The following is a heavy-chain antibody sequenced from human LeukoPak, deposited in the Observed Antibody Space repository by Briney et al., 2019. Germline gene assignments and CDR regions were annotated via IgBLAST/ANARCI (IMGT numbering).Heavy chain of an antibody. D-gene: IGHD2-15*01. CDR1: GGSVSSGSYY. CDR3: ARDCSGGSCYGAFDI. V-gene: IGHV4-61*01. J-gene: IGHJ3*02. CDR2: IYYSGST. Sequence: SETLSLTCTVSGGSVSSGSYYWSWIRQPPGKGLEWIGYIYYSGSTNYNPSLKSRVTISVDTSKNQFSLKLSSVTAADTAVYYCARDCSGGSCYGAFDIWGQGTMVTVSS.